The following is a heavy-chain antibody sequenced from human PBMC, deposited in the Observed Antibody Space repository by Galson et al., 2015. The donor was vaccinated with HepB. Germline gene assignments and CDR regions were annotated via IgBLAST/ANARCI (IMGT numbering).Heavy chain of an antibody. CDR3: AREGRGWLFDY. CDR1: GFTFINHA. CDR2: INSDGSA. Sequence: SLRLSCAASGFTFINHALSWVRQAPGMGLEWVSSINSDGSAYYADSVRGRFTISRDNSKNTVSLQINSLRAEDTAVYYCAREGRGWLFDYWGRGTLVPISS. D-gene: IGHD6-19*01. V-gene: IGHV3-23*01. J-gene: IGHJ4*02.